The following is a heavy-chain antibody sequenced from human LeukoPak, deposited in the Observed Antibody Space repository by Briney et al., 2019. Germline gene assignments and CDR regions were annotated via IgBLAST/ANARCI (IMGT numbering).Heavy chain of an antibody. V-gene: IGHV5-51*01. D-gene: IGHD2-21*02. Sequence: GESLKISCKGSGYSFTNYWIGWVGQMPGKGLEWMGIIYPGDSDTSYSPSFQGQVTISADKSISTAYLQWSSLQASDTAMNYCASLEHIVVVTASHVAFDIRGQGTVVSVSS. CDR3: ASLEHIVVVTASHVAFDI. CDR1: GYSFTNYW. J-gene: IGHJ3*02. CDR2: IYPGDSDT.